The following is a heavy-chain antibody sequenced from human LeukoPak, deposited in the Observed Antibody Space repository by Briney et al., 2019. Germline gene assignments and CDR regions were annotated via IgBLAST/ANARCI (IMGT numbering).Heavy chain of an antibody. CDR3: AKSPGRYCSGGSCYSY. Sequence: GRSLRLPCAASGFTFSPYDMHWVRQAPGKGLEWVAVISYDGSNKYYADSVKGRFTISRDNSKNTLYLQLNSLRAEDTAVYYCAKSPGRYCSGGSCYSYWGQATLVTVSS. J-gene: IGHJ4*02. D-gene: IGHD2-15*01. CDR1: GFTFSPYD. V-gene: IGHV3-30*18. CDR2: ISYDGSNK.